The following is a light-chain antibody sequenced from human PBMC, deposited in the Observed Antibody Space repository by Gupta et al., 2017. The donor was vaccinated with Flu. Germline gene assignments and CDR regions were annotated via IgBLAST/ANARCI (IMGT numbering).Light chain of an antibody. J-gene: IGLJ3*02. V-gene: IGLV2-23*02. CDR3: CSYAGNTTWV. CDR1: SSDVGSYNL. Sequence: QSALTQPASVSGSPGQSITISCTGTSSDVGSYNLVSWYQQHPGKAPKLMIQEVSKRPSGVANRFSGSKSGNTASLTISGLQAEDEADYYCCSYAGNTTWVFGGGTKLTVL. CDR2: EVS.